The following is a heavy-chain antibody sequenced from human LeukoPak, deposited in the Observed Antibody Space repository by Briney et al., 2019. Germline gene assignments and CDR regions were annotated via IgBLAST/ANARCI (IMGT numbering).Heavy chain of an antibody. J-gene: IGHJ5*02. V-gene: IGHV1-18*01. D-gene: IGHD3-22*01. CDR3: ARDHSRGSNWFDP. CDR2: ISGYNGNT. CDR1: GYTFTNYG. Sequence: GASVKVSCKTSGYTFTNYGISWVRQAPGQGLEWMGWISGYNGNTRYAQNFLGRVTMTTETSTSTAYMDLRSLRSDDTAVYYCARDHSRGSNWFDPWGQGTLVTVSS.